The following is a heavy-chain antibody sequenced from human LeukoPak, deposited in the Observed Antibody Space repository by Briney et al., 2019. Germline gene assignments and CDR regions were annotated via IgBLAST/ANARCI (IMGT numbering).Heavy chain of an antibody. D-gene: IGHD3-22*01. CDR2: ISGSGGST. Sequence: GGSLRLSCAASGFTFSSSAMSWVRQAPGKGLEWVSAISGSGGSTYYADSVKGRFTISRDNSKNTLYLQMNSLRAEDTAVYYCAKVPRRYYDSSGPFDYWGQGTLVTVSS. J-gene: IGHJ4*02. CDR1: GFTFSSSA. V-gene: IGHV3-23*01. CDR3: AKVPRRYYDSSGPFDY.